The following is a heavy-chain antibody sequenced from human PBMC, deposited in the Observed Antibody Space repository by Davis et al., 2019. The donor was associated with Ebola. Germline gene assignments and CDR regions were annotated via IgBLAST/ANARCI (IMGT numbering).Heavy chain of an antibody. CDR2: IYYSGST. V-gene: IGHV4-59*08. J-gene: IGHJ6*04. Sequence: SETLSLTCTVSGGSISSYYWSWIRQPPGKGLEWIGYIYYSGSTNYNPSLKSRVTISVDTSKNQFSLKLSSVTAADTAVYYCARTEGSYGMDVWGKGTTVTVSS. D-gene: IGHD1-14*01. CDR1: GGSISSYY. CDR3: ARTEGSYGMDV.